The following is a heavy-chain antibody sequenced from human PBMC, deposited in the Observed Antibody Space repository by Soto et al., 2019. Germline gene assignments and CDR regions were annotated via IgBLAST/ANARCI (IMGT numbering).Heavy chain of an antibody. V-gene: IGHV3-21*02. CDR1: GFTFSRYG. D-gene: IGHD2-2*01. CDR2: ISSSTSYV. Sequence: EVQLVESGGGLVKPGGSLRLSCAASGFTFSRYGMNWLRQAPGKGLEWVASISSSTSYVYYADSVKGRFSTSRDNAKNILYLEMHGLRTEDTAVYYCARDPSEGRVGNWFESWGQGTLVTVSS. J-gene: IGHJ5*01. CDR3: ARDPSEGRVGNWFES.